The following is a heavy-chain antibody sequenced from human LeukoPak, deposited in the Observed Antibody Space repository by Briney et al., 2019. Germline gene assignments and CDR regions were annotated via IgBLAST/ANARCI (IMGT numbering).Heavy chain of an antibody. V-gene: IGHV4-34*01. CDR2: INHSGST. J-gene: IGHJ4*02. D-gene: IGHD3-16*01. CDR1: GGSFSGYY. CDR3: ARTLRVQYFDY. Sequence: SETLSLTCAVYGGSFSGYYWSWIRQPPGKGLEWIGEINHSGSTNYNPSLKSRGTISVDTSKNQFSLKLSSVTAADTAVYYCARTLRVQYFDYWGQGTLVTVSS.